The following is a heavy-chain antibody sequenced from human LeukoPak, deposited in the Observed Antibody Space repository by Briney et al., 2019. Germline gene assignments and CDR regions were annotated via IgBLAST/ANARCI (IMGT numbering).Heavy chain of an antibody. CDR1: GFMFSSYS. J-gene: IGHJ4*02. CDR2: IGGGSSTI. D-gene: IGHD3-3*01. Sequence: GGSLRLSCAASGFMFSSYSMSWVRQAPGKGLECVSFIGGGSSTIYHADSVKGRFTISRDNAKNSLYLQMNSLRAEDTAVYYCARLRSGWHFDYWSQGTLVTVSS. CDR3: ARLRSGWHFDY. V-gene: IGHV3-48*04.